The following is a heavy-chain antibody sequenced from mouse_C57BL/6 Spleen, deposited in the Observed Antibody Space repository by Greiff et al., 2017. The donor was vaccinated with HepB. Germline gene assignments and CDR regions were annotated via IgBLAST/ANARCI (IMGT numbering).Heavy chain of an antibody. CDR2: IHPNSGST. V-gene: IGHV1-64*01. Sequence: VQLQQPGAELVKSGASVKLSCKASGYTFTSYWMHWVKQRPGQGLEWIGMIHPNSGSTNYNEKFKSKATLTVDKSSSTAYMQLSSLTSEDSAVYYCARRDSNGAWFAYWGQGTLVTVSA. CDR1: GYTFTSYW. J-gene: IGHJ3*01. CDR3: ARRDSNGAWFAY. D-gene: IGHD2-5*01.